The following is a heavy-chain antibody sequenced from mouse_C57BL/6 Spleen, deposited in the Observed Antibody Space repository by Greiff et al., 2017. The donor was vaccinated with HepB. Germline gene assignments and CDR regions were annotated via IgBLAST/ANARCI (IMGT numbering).Heavy chain of an antibody. Sequence: EVHLVESEGGLVQPGRSMKLSCTASGFTFSDYYMAWVRQVPEKGLEWVANINYDGSSTYYLDSLKSRFIISRDNAKNILYLQMSSLKSEDTATYYCARDGPEGYFDYWGQGTTLTVSS. V-gene: IGHV5-16*01. CDR3: ARDGPEGYFDY. CDR1: GFTFSDYY. CDR2: INYDGSST. J-gene: IGHJ2*01. D-gene: IGHD3-1*01.